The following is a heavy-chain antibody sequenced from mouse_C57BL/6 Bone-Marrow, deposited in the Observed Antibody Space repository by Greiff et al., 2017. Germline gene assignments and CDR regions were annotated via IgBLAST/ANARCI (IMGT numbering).Heavy chain of an antibody. Sequence: LQESGAELARPGASVKLSCKASGYTFTSYGISWVKQRTGQGLEWIGESYPRSGNTYYNEKFKGKATLTADKSSSTAYMELRSLTSEDSAVYFCAREGYLGFDYWGQGTTLTVSS. CDR3: AREGYLGFDY. V-gene: IGHV1-81*01. D-gene: IGHD2-2*01. CDR1: GYTFTSYG. J-gene: IGHJ2*01. CDR2: SYPRSGNT.